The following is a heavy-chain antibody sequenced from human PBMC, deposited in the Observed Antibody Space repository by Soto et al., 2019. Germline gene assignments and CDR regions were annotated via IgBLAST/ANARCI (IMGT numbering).Heavy chain of an antibody. J-gene: IGHJ2*01. Sequence: SETLSLTCTVSGGSISGYYWSWIRQPPGKGLEWIGYIYYSGSTNYNPSLKSRVTISVDTSKNQFSLKLSSVTAADTAVYYCARDREQWLAGVWYFDLWGRGTLVTVSS. CDR3: ARDREQWLAGVWYFDL. D-gene: IGHD6-19*01. V-gene: IGHV4-59*01. CDR1: GGSISGYY. CDR2: IYYSGST.